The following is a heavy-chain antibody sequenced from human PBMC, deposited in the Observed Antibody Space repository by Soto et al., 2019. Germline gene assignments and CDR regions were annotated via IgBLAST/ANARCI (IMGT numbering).Heavy chain of an antibody. V-gene: IGHV4-31*03. J-gene: IGHJ4*02. CDR2: IYYSGST. CDR3: ERETYSLLDH. D-gene: IGHD6-13*01. Sequence: PSETLSLTCTVSGGSISSGGYYWSWIRQHPGKGLEWIGYIYYSGSTYYNPSLKSRVTISVDTSKNQFSLKLRSVTAADTTVYYCERETYSLLDHWGQGTLVTVSS. CDR1: GGSISSGGYY.